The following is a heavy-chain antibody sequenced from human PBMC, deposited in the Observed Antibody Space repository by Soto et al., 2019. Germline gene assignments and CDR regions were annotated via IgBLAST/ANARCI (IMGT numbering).Heavy chain of an antibody. CDR1: GGAISSYY. Sequence: SETLSLTCTVSGGAISSYYGSWIRQPPGKGLEWIGYIYYSGSTNYNPSLKSRVTISVDTSKNQFSLKLSSVTAADTAVYYCARDRAISAFDYWGQGTLVTVSS. D-gene: IGHD2-2*02. CDR2: IYYSGST. CDR3: ARDRAISAFDY. V-gene: IGHV4-59*01. J-gene: IGHJ4*02.